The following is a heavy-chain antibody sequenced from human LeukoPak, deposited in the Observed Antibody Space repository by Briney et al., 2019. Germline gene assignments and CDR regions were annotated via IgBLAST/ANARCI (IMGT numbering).Heavy chain of an antibody. Sequence: GASVKVSCKASGYTFTSYGISWVRQAPGQGLEWMGWISAYNGNTNYAQKLQGRVTMTTDTSTSTAYMELRSLRSDDTAVYYCARVPHYDYVWGSYRPYYFDYWGQGTLVTVSS. CDR2: ISAYNGNT. CDR3: ARVPHYDYVWGSYRPYYFDY. D-gene: IGHD3-16*02. CDR1: GYTFTSYG. J-gene: IGHJ4*02. V-gene: IGHV1-18*01.